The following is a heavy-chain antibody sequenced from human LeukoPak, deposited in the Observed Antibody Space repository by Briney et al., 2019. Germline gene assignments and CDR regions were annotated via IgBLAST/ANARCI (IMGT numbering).Heavy chain of an antibody. J-gene: IGHJ4*02. V-gene: IGHV3-48*04. CDR2: ISSSSSTI. D-gene: IGHD3-10*01. Sequence: GGSLRLSCAASGFTFSSYSMNWVRQAPGKGLEWVSYISSSSSTIYYADSVKGRFTISRDNAKNSLYLQMNSLRAEDTAVYYCAREREIWFGEFGFFDYWGQGTLVTVSS. CDR3: AREREIWFGEFGFFDY. CDR1: GFTFSSYS.